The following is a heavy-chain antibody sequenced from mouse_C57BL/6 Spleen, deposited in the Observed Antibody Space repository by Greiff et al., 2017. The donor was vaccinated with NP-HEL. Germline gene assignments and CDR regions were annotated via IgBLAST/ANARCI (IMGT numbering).Heavy chain of an antibody. CDR1: GYTFTSYG. J-gene: IGHJ3*01. D-gene: IGHD1-1*01. CDR3: ARGDYYGSSEAWFAY. Sequence: QVQLQQSGAELARPGASVKLSCKASGYTFTSYGISWVKQRTGQGLEWIGEIYPRSGNTYYNEKFKGKATLTADKSSSTAYMELRSLTSEDSAVYFCARGDYYGSSEAWFAYWGQGTLVTVSA. CDR2: IYPRSGNT. V-gene: IGHV1-81*01.